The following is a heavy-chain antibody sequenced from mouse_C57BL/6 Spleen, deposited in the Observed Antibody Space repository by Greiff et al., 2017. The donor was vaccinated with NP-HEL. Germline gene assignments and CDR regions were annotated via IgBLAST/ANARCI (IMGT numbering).Heavy chain of an antibody. CDR3: ARAVLRYYFDY. D-gene: IGHD1-1*01. Sequence: EVKLVESGGGLVKPGGSLKLSCAASGFTFSDYGMHWVRQAPEKGLEWVAYISSGSSTIYYADTVKGRFTISRDNAKNTLFLQMTSLMSEDTAMYYCARAVLRYYFDYWGQGTTLTVSS. V-gene: IGHV5-17*01. CDR2: ISSGSSTI. CDR1: GFTFSDYG. J-gene: IGHJ2*01.